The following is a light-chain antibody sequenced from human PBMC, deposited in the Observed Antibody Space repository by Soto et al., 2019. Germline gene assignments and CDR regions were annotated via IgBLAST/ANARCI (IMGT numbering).Light chain of an antibody. V-gene: IGLV1-51*01. CDR2: DNN. CDR1: SSNIGNDY. CDR3: GRWDSRLSTYG. Sequence: QSVLTQPPSVSAAPGQQVTISCSRSSSNIGNDYVSWYQQLPGTAPKLLIYDNNKRAAGIPDRFSGSESGTSATLGITGLQTGDEADYYCGRWDSRLSTYGFGTGTKV. J-gene: IGLJ1*01.